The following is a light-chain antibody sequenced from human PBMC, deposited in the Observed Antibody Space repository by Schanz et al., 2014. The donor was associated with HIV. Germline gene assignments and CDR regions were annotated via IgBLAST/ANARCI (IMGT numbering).Light chain of an antibody. CDR1: NSNIGSNY. CDR3: QSFDGSLGGVL. CDR2: RNN. Sequence: QSVLTQPPSASGTPGQRVTISCSGSNSNIGSNYGYWYQQLPGTAPKLLIYRNNQRPSGVPDRFSGSKSDSSASLTITGLQPEDEADYYCQSFDGSLGGVLFGGGTKLTVL. V-gene: IGLV1-47*01. J-gene: IGLJ3*02.